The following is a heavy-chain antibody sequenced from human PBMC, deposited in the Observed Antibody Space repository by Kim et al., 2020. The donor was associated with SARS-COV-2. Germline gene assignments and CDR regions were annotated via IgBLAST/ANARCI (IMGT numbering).Heavy chain of an antibody. CDR1: GFTFSDYY. Sequence: AGSLRLSCAASGFTFSDYYMSWIRQAPGKGLEWVSYISSSSSYTNYADSVKGRFTISRDNAKNSLYLQMNSLRAEDTAVYYCARDPRAHSGDYYYGMDVWGQVTTVTVSS. V-gene: IGHV3-11*05. CDR2: ISSSSSYT. CDR3: ARDPRAHSGDYYYGMDV. D-gene: IGHD3-10*01. J-gene: IGHJ6*02.